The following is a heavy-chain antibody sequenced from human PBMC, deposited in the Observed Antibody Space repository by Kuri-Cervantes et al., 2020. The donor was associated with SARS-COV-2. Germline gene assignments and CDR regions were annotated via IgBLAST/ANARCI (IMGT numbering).Heavy chain of an antibody. J-gene: IGHJ3*01. CDR1: GFTFSSYG. CDR2: IKSKTDGGTT. Sequence: GESLKISCAASGFTFSSYGMHWVRQAPGKGLEWVGRIKSKTDGGTTDYAAPVKGRFTISRDDSKNTLYLQMNSLKTEDTAVYYCTTDQILGMQAFDVWGQGTMVTVSS. D-gene: IGHD7-27*01. V-gene: IGHV3-15*01. CDR3: TTDQILGMQAFDV.